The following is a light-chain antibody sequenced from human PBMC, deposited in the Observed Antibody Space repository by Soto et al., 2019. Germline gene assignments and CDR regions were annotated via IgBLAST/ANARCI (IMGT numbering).Light chain of an antibody. J-gene: IGKJ1*01. CDR1: QSVSSN. V-gene: IGKV3-15*01. CDR3: QQYNNWPPWT. CDR2: CAS. Sequence: EIALTQSPATLSVSPGERATLSCRASQSVSSNLAWYQQKPEKDTILLIYCASTRATGIPARFSGSGSGTEFTLIISSLQSEDFAVYYCQQYNNWPPWTFGQGTKV.